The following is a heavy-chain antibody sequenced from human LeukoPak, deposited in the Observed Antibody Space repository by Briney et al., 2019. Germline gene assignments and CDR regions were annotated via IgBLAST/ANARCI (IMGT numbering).Heavy chain of an antibody. CDR1: GFTVSSNY. D-gene: IGHD2-15*01. CDR3: ASPVVEGEDY. CDR2: IYSGGST. Sequence: PGGSLRLSCAASGFTVSSNYMSWVRQAPGKGLEWVSAIYSGGSTYYADSVKGRFTISRDNPKNTLYLQMNSLRAEDTAVYYCASPVVEGEDYWGQGTLVTVSS. J-gene: IGHJ4*02. V-gene: IGHV3-66*01.